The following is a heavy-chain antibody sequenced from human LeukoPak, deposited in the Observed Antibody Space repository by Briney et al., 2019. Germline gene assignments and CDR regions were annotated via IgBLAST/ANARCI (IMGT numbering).Heavy chain of an antibody. D-gene: IGHD3-10*01. CDR1: GYTFTSYD. Sequence: ASVKVSCKASGYTFTSYDINWVRQATGQGLEWMGWMNPKSGNTGYAQKFQGRVTMTRNTSISTAYKELSSLRSEDTAVYYCARGRNLMVRGVIFVYWGQGTLVTVSS. CDR2: MNPKSGNT. CDR3: ARGRNLMVRGVIFVY. V-gene: IGHV1-8*01. J-gene: IGHJ4*02.